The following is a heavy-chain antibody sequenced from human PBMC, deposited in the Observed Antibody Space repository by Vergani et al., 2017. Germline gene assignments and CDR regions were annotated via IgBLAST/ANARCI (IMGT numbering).Heavy chain of an antibody. CDR3: ARDRRTMVRGTPCDAFDI. V-gene: IGHV4-59*01. CDR1: GGSISSYY. CDR2: IYYSGST. D-gene: IGHD3-10*01. J-gene: IGHJ3*02. Sequence: QVQLQESGPGLVKPSETLSLTCTVSGGSISSYYWSWIRQPPGKGLEWIWYIYYSGSTNYNPSLKSRVTISVDTSKNQFSLKLSSVTAADTAVYYCARDRRTMVRGTPCDAFDIWGQGTMVTVSS.